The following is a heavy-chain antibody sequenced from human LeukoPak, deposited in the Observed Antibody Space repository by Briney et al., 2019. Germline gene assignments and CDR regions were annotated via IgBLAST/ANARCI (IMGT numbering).Heavy chain of an antibody. V-gene: IGHV3-30*18. CDR3: AKVGKGLLWFGDGIDY. J-gene: IGHJ4*02. CDR1: GFTFSSYG. D-gene: IGHD3-10*01. Sequence: GRSLRLSCAASGFTFSSYGMHWVRQAPGKGLEWVAVISYDGSNKYYADSVKGRVTTSRDNSKNTLYLQMNSLRAEDTAVYYCAKVGKGLLWFGDGIDYWGQGTLVTVSS. CDR2: ISYDGSNK.